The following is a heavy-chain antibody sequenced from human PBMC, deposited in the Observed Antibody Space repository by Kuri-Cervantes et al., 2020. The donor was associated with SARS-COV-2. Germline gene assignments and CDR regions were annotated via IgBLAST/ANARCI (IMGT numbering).Heavy chain of an antibody. Sequence: GESLKISCAASGFTFSNYAMYWVRQAPGKGLEYVSAISSNGDSTYYADSVKGRFTMSRDNSKNTLYLQMNSLRAEDTAVYYCAREGGDYGDYYYYGMDVWGQGTTVTVSS. CDR2: ISSNGDST. D-gene: IGHD4-17*01. V-gene: IGHV3-64*02. CDR1: GFTFSNYA. J-gene: IGHJ6*02. CDR3: AREGGDYGDYYYYGMDV.